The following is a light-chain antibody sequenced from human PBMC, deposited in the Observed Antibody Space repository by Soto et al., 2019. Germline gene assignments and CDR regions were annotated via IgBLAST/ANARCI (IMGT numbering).Light chain of an antibody. V-gene: IGLV2-14*01. CDR2: DVN. CDR1: SSDIGGYYY. CDR3: TSYASGSSHVV. Sequence: QSALTQPASVSGSPGQSITLSCTGTSSDIGGYYYVSWYQRHPGKAPKLIIYDVNTRPSGVSNRFSGSKSGNTASLTISGLQAEDEADYYCTSYASGSSHVVFGGGTKLTVL. J-gene: IGLJ2*01.